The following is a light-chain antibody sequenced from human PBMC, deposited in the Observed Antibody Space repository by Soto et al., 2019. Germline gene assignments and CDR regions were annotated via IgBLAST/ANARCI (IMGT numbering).Light chain of an antibody. V-gene: IGKV3-15*01. Sequence: EIVMTQSPATLSVSPGERATLSCRASQSVSSNLAWYPQKPGQAPRLLLDGTSTRATGSPARFSSSGSGTESTHTITSLQSEDFAVYYCQQYNNWWTFGQGTKVEIK. J-gene: IGKJ1*01. CDR2: GTS. CDR3: QQYNNWWT. CDR1: QSVSSN.